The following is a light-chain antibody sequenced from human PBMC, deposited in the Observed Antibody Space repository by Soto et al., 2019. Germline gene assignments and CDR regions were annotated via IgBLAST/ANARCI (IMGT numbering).Light chain of an antibody. V-gene: IGKV3-15*01. CDR2: GAS. Sequence: EIVLTQSPATLSVSPGERVTLSCRASQSVDINLAWYQQKPGQAPRLLIYGASTRAIDMPGRFSGRGSGTEFTLTISNLEPEDFAVYYCHQRSSWPLTFGGGTKVDIK. CDR1: QSVDIN. J-gene: IGKJ4*01. CDR3: HQRSSWPLT.